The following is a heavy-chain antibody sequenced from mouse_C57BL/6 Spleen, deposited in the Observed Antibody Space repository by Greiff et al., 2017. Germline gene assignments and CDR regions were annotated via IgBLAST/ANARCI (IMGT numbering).Heavy chain of an antibody. CDR1: GYTFTSYW. Sequence: VQLQQPGAELVKPGASVKMSCKASGYTFTSYWITWVKQRPGQGLEWIGDIYPGSGSTSYNEKFKSKATLTVDTSSNTAYMQRSSLTSEDSAVYYCARGSSGYDFDYWGQGTTLTVSS. D-gene: IGHD3-2*02. V-gene: IGHV1-55*01. CDR2: IYPGSGST. J-gene: IGHJ2*01. CDR3: ARGSSGYDFDY.